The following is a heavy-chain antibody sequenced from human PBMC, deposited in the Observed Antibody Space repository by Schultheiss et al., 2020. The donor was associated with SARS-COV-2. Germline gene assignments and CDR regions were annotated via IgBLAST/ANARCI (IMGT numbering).Heavy chain of an antibody. CDR3: ARSGKSYGSFDY. CDR1: GGSISSSSYY. CDR2: INHSGST. D-gene: IGHD5-18*01. V-gene: IGHV4-39*07. Sequence: SQTLSLTCTVSGGSISSSSYYWGWIRQPPGKGLEWIGEINHSGSTNYNPSLKSRVTISVDTSKNQFSLKLSSVTAADTAVYYCARSGKSYGSFDYWGQGTLVTVSS. J-gene: IGHJ4*02.